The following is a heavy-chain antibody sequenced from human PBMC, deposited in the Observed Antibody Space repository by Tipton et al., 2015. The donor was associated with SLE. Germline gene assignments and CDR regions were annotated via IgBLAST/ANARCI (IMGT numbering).Heavy chain of an antibody. Sequence: TLSLTCTVSGGSISNYYWNWIRQPPGKGLEWIGYIYYNGSTNYNPSLKSRVTISIDTSKNQFSLRLTSVTAADTAVYYCARDGDAIVGTTGAFDIWGQGTMVTVS. D-gene: IGHD1-14*01. CDR1: GGSISNYY. CDR3: ARDGDAIVGTTGAFDI. V-gene: IGHV4-59*12. CDR2: IYYNGST. J-gene: IGHJ3*02.